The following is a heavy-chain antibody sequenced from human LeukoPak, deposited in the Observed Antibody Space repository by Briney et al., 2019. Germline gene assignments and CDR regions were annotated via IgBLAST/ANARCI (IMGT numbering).Heavy chain of an antibody. Sequence: SETLSLTCVVSGGSISTNHWSWIRQPPGKGLEWIGYVFYSGNTNYNPSLKSRVTISVDTSKNHFYLKLSSVTAADTAVYCCARVGGGYDGYFDYWGQGTLVTVSS. CDR2: VFYSGNT. CDR3: ARVGGGYDGYFDY. CDR1: GGSISTNH. J-gene: IGHJ4*02. V-gene: IGHV4-59*01. D-gene: IGHD5-12*01.